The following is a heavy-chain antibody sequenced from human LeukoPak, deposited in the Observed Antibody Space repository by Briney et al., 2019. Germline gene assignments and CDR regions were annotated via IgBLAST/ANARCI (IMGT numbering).Heavy chain of an antibody. CDR3: AKRGVVIRVILVGFHKEAYYFDS. D-gene: IGHD3-22*01. J-gene: IGHJ4*02. CDR1: GFTFSRFA. CDR2: ISSSGHST. Sequence: GGSLRLSCAASGFTFSRFAMSWVRQAPGKGLEWVSVISSSGHSTEYADSVKGRFTISRDNPKNTLYLHMNSLRAEDTAVYFCAKRGVVIRVILVGFHKEAYYFDSWGQGALVTVSS. V-gene: IGHV3-23*01.